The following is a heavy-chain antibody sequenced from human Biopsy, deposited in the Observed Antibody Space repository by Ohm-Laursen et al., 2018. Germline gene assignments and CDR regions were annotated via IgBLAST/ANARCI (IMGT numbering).Heavy chain of an antibody. J-gene: IGHJ4*02. CDR1: GGSINSYY. CDR3: ARDDAVTVIRGLYY. V-gene: IGHV4-4*07. D-gene: IGHD2-21*02. Sequence: GTLSLTCTVSGGSINSYYWSWMRQPAGKGLEWIGRLFTSGTTNYSPSLNNRVTMSVDTSKNQFSLRLTSVTAADTAVYYCARDDAVTVIRGLYYWGQGALVTVSS. CDR2: LFTSGTT.